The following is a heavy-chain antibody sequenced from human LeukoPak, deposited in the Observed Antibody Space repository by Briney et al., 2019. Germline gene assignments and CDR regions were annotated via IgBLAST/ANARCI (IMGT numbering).Heavy chain of an antibody. Sequence: GGSLRLSCAASGFTFSGYAMSWVRQAPGKGLEWVSGISGSGGSTYYADSVKGRFTISRDNSKNTLYLQMNSLRAEDTAVYYCARDPLADYYDSSGPPYYFDYWGQGTLVTVSS. V-gene: IGHV3-23*01. CDR2: ISGSGGST. J-gene: IGHJ4*02. D-gene: IGHD3-22*01. CDR3: ARDPLADYYDSSGPPYYFDY. CDR1: GFTFSGYA.